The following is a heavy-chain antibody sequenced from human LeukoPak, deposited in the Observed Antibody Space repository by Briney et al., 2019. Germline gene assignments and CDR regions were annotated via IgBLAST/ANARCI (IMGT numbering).Heavy chain of an antibody. CDR1: GGSISSNTYF. CDR2: IRYSGST. J-gene: IGHJ5*02. CDR3: ATSDTESTYNWFDP. Sequence: SETLSLTCNVSGGSISSNTYFWGWIRRPPGKGLEWIGSIRYSGSTHYNPSLKSRVTISVDTSKNQFSLNLSSLTAADTAVYYCATSDTESTYNWFDPWGQGTLVTVS. D-gene: IGHD4-17*01. V-gene: IGHV4-39*01.